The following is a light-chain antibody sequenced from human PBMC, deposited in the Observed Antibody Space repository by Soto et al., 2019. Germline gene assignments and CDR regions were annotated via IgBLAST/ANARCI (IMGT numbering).Light chain of an antibody. CDR2: EVS. Sequence: SVLTQPPSVSGSPGQSVTISCTGTSSDVGSYSRVSWYQQPPGTVPKLMIYEVSNRPSGVPDRFSGSKSGNTASLTISGLQAEDEADYYCSSYTSSSTLVFGGGTKVTVL. CDR3: SSYTSSSTLV. CDR1: SSDVGSYSR. V-gene: IGLV2-18*02. J-gene: IGLJ2*01.